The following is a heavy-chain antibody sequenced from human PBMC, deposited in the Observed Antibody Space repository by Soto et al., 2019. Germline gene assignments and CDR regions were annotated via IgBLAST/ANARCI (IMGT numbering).Heavy chain of an antibody. CDR3: TRSYCYDSLGYYNN. CDR1: GFTFGDNT. CDR2: SRSNAYGGTT. Sequence: SLRLSCTTSGFTFGDNTIIWVRQPPAKGLELVGFSRSNAYGGTTQYATSMKGRFTISRNESKNISYHQMNSPKAENTAVYYCTRSYCYDSLGYYNNWGQGALVTVSS. D-gene: IGHD3-22*01. V-gene: IGHV3-49*04. J-gene: IGHJ4*02.